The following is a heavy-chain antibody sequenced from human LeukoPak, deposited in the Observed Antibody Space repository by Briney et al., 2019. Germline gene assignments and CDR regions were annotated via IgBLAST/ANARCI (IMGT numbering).Heavy chain of an antibody. CDR1: GYTLTELS. Sequence: ASVKVSCKVSGYTLTELSMHWVRQAPGKGLEWMGGFDPEDGETIYAQKFQGRVTMTEDTSTDTAYMELSSLRSEDTAVYYCATYPPGPAAIPDYYYYYGMDVWGQGTTVTVSS. CDR3: ATYPPGPAAIPDYYYYYGMDV. V-gene: IGHV1-24*01. D-gene: IGHD2-2*02. J-gene: IGHJ6*02. CDR2: FDPEDGET.